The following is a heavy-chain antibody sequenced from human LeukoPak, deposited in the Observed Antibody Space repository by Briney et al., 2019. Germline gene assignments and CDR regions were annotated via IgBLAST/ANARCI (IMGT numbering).Heavy chain of an antibody. CDR1: GFTLNTNY. CDR2: LYRRGET. Sequence: GGSLRLSCVASGFTLNTNYMSWVRQAPGQGPEWLAVLYRRGETYYAGSVKGRFTISRDDSKNTLYLQMDSLRAEDTAVYYCARDYYYGDDRQPVRVDYWGQVTLVTVSS. J-gene: IGHJ4*02. V-gene: IGHV3-66*01. D-gene: IGHD3-10*01. CDR3: ARDYYYGDDRQPVRVDY.